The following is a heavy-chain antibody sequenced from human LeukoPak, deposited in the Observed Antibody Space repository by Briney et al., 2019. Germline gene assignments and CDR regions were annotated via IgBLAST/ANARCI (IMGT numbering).Heavy chain of an antibody. J-gene: IGHJ5*02. D-gene: IGHD5-18*01. CDR1: GYTFTRYG. CDR2: ISAYNGNT. CDR3: ARVDTAMDTYNWFDP. V-gene: IGHV1-18*01. Sequence: ASVKVSCKASGYTFTRYGISWVRQAPGQGLEWMGWISAYNGNTNYAQKLQGRVTMTTDTSTSTAYMELRSLRSDDTAVYYCARVDTAMDTYNWFDPWGQGTLVTVSS.